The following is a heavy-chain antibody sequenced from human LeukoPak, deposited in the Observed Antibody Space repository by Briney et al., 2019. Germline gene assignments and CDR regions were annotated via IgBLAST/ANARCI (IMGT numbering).Heavy chain of an antibody. CDR1: GFTFSSYA. D-gene: IGHD3-3*01. CDR2: ISGSGGST. V-gene: IGHV3-23*01. CDR3: AKTWYYDFWSGYYLDY. Sequence: GGSLRLSCAASGFTFSSYAMSWVRQAPGKGLEWVSAISGSGGSTYYADSVKGRFTISRDNSKNTLYLQMNSLRAEDTAVYYCAKTWYYDFWSGYYLDYWGQGTLVTVSS. J-gene: IGHJ4*02.